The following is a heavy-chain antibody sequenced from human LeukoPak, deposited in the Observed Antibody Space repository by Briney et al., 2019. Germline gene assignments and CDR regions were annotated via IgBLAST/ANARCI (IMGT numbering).Heavy chain of an antibody. J-gene: IGHJ3*02. V-gene: IGHV4-59*01. D-gene: IGHD3-16*01. CDR2: IYYSGST. CDR3: ARGLTSSPNDAFDI. CDR1: GGSISSYY. Sequence: PSETLSLTCTVSGGSISSYYWSWIRQPPGKGLEWIGYIYYSGSTNYNPSLKSRVTISADTSKNQFSLKLSSVTAADTAVYYCARGLTSSPNDAFDIWGQGTMVTVSS.